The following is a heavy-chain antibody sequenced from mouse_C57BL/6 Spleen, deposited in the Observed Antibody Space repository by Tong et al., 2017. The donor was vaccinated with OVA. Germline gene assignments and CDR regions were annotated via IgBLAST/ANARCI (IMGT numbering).Heavy chain of an antibody. CDR2: IYPGSGNT. V-gene: IGHV1-77*01. D-gene: IGHD2-12*01. CDR1: GYTFTDYY. Sequence: VQLQESGAELARPGASVKLSCKASGYTFTDYYINWVKQRTGQGLEWIGEIYPGSGNTYYNEKFKGKATLTADKSSSTAYMQLSSLTSEDSAVYFCARGGRRDYFDYWGQGTTLTVSS. CDR3: ARGGRRDYFDY. J-gene: IGHJ2*01.